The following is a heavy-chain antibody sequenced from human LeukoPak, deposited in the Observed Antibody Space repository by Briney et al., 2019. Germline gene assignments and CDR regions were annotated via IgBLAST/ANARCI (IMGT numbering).Heavy chain of an antibody. Sequence: GGSLRLSCAASGFTFDDYAMHWVRQAPGKGLEWVSGISWDSGSIGYADSVKGRFTISRDNAKNSLYLQMNSLRAEDTALYYCAKDIQPDDDAFDIWGQGTMVTVSS. D-gene: IGHD5-18*01. J-gene: IGHJ3*02. CDR3: AKDIQPDDDAFDI. CDR2: ISWDSGSI. CDR1: GFTFDDYA. V-gene: IGHV3-9*01.